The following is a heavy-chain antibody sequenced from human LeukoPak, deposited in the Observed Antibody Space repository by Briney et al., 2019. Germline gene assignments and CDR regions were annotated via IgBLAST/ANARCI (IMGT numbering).Heavy chain of an antibody. V-gene: IGHV3-30*01. CDR3: ARDPGNKQLGPFDY. CDR2: ISFDGSNK. J-gene: IGHJ4*02. CDR1: GFTFKSYP. Sequence: GGSLRLPCAASGFTFKSYPMHWIRQTPGKGPEWVAAISFDGSNKYYADSMQGRFTLSRDNSNNILYLQMDSLRAEDMAVYYCARDPGNKQLGPFDYWGQGTLVTVSS. D-gene: IGHD3-10*01.